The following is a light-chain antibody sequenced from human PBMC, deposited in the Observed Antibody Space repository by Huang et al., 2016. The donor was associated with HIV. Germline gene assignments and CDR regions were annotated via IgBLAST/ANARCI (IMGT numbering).Light chain of an antibody. CDR3: LQHLSYPPA. CDR2: AAS. V-gene: IGKV1-17*03. Sequence: DIQMTQSPSAMSASVGDRVNITCRANQDINNYLLWFQRKPGKVPKRLIYAASNLPSGVPSRFSGSGSGTEFTLTISNLQPEDFATYYCLQHLSYPPAFGQGTRLEMK. J-gene: IGKJ5*01. CDR1: QDINNY.